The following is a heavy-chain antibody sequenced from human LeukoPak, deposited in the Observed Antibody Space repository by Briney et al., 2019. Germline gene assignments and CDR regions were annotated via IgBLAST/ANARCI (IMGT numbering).Heavy chain of an antibody. V-gene: IGHV3-30*18. CDR1: GFTFSSYG. CDR2: ISYDGSNK. CDR3: AKDAVAGQYYFDY. D-gene: IGHD6-19*01. J-gene: IGHJ4*02. Sequence: PGGSLRLSCAASGFTFSSYGMHWVRQAPGKGLEWVAVISYDGSNKYYADSVKGRFTLSRDNSKNTLYLQMNSLRAEDRAVYYCAKDAVAGQYYFDYWGQGTLVTVSS.